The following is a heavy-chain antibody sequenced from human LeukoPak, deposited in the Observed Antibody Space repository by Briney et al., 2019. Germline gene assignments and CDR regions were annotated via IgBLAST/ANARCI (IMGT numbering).Heavy chain of an antibody. D-gene: IGHD3-22*01. Sequence: SETLSLTCTVSGGSISSYYWSWIRQPPGKGLECIGYIYYSGSTNYNPSLKGRVTISVDTSKNQFSLKLSSVTAADTAVYYCARRTYFYDSSGYYFDYWAREPWSPSPQ. CDR3: ARRTYFYDSSGYYFDY. J-gene: IGHJ4*02. V-gene: IGHV4-59*01. CDR2: IYYSGST. CDR1: GGSISSYY.